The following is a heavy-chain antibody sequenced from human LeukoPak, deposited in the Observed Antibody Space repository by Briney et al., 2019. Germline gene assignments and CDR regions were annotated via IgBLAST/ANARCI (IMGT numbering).Heavy chain of an antibody. CDR2: IYSGGST. CDR1: GFTFDDYG. V-gene: IGHV3-53*01. J-gene: IGHJ4*02. D-gene: IGHD6-19*01. Sequence: GGSLRLSCAASGFTFDDYGMSWVRQAPGKGLEWASVIYSGGSTYYADSVKGRFTISRDNSKNTLYLQMNSLRVEDTAVYYCARDYGVAEGYWGQGTLVTVSS. CDR3: ARDYGVAEGY.